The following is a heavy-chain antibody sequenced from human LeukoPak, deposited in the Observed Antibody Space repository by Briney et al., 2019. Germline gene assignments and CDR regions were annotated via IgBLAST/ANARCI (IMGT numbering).Heavy chain of an antibody. CDR1: GFTFSNAW. V-gene: IGHV3-15*01. CDR2: IKSKTDGGTT. J-gene: IGHJ4*02. CDR3: ARHLNYYLDY. D-gene: IGHD3-10*01. Sequence: GGSLRLSCAASGFTFSNAWMSWVHQAPGKGLEWVGRIKSKTDGGTTDYAAPVKGRFTISRDDSKNTLYLQMNSLKTEDTAVYYCARHLNYYLDYWGQGTLVTVSS.